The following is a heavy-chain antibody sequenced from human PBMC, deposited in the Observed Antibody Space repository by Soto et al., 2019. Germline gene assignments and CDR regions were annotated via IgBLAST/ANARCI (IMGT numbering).Heavy chain of an antibody. CDR3: ARDVTQASRAYMDV. Sequence: GGSLRLSCAASGFTFSSYSMNWVRQAPGKGLEWVSSISSSSSYIYYADSVKGRFTISRDNAKNSLYLQMNSLRAEDTAVYYCARDVTQASRAYMDVWGKGTTVTVSS. D-gene: IGHD2-21*02. V-gene: IGHV3-21*01. CDR2: ISSSSSYI. CDR1: GFTFSSYS. J-gene: IGHJ6*03.